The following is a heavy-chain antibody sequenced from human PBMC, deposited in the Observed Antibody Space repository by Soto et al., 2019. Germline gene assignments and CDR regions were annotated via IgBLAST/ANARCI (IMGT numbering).Heavy chain of an antibody. D-gene: IGHD3-3*01. CDR3: ARDVRYYDFWSGDP. J-gene: IGHJ5*02. V-gene: IGHV1-18*01. Sequence: ASVKVSCKASGYTFTRYGISWVRQAPGQGLEWMGWISAYNGNTNYAQKLQGRVTMTTDTSTSTAYMELRSLRSDDTAVYYCARDVRYYDFWSGDPWGQGTLVTVSS. CDR1: GYTFTRYG. CDR2: ISAYNGNT.